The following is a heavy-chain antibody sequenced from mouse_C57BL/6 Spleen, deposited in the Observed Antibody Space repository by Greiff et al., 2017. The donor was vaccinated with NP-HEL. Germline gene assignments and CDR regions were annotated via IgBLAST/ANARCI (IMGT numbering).Heavy chain of an antibody. Sequence: VQLQQSGAELVRPGTSVKVSCKASGYAFTNYLIEWVKQRPGQGLEWIGVINTGCGGTNYNEKFKGKATLTADNSYSTAYMQLSSLTSEDSAVYCWAREYYGSRYGYVDVWGTGTTVTVSS. CDR3: AREYYGSRYGYVDV. D-gene: IGHD1-1*01. V-gene: IGHV1-54*01. CDR1: GYAFTNYL. CDR2: INTGCGGT. J-gene: IGHJ1*03.